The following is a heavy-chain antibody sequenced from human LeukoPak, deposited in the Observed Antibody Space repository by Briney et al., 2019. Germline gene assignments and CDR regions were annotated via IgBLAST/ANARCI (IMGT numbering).Heavy chain of an antibody. CDR1: GGSVSSGSYY. V-gene: IGHV4-61*01. CDR2: IYYSGST. Sequence: PSETLSLTCTVSGGSVSSGSYYWSWIRQPPGKGLEWIGYIYYSGSTNYNPSLKSRVTISVDTSKNQFSLKLGSVTAADTAVYYCARAGMVRGAFDPWGQGALVTVSS. D-gene: IGHD3-10*01. CDR3: ARAGMVRGAFDP. J-gene: IGHJ5*02.